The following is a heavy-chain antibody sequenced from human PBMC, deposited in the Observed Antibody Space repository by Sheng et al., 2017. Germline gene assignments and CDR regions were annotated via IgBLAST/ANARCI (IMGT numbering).Heavy chain of an antibody. D-gene: IGHD5-18*01. CDR2: ISYDGSNK. Sequence: QVQLVESGGGVVQPGRSLRLSCAASGFTFSSYAMHWVRQAPGKGLEWVAVISYDGSNKYYADSVKGRFTISRDNSKNTLYLQMNSLRAEDTAVYYCARGLQLWLWYFDYWGQGTLVTVSS. CDR3: ARGLQLWLWYFDY. CDR1: GFTFSSYA. V-gene: IGHV3-30*04. J-gene: IGHJ4*02.